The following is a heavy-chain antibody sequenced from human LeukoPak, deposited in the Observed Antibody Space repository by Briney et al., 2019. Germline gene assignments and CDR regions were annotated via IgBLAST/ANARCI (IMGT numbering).Heavy chain of an antibody. Sequence: GESLRLSCAASGFTFSSYAMSWVRQAPGKGLEWVSAIPGSGDSTNYADSVKGRFTISRDNSKNTLYLQMNSLRAEDTAVYYCAKRSGVSYGYFDYWGQGTLVTVSS. V-gene: IGHV3-23*01. CDR2: IPGSGDST. CDR3: AKRSGVSYGYFDY. D-gene: IGHD1-26*01. J-gene: IGHJ4*02. CDR1: GFTFSSYA.